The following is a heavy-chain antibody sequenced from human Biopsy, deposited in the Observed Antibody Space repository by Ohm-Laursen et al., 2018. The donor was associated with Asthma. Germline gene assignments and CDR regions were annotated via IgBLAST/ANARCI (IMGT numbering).Heavy chain of an antibody. CDR2: IWYDGSNK. CDR1: GFTFSSYG. J-gene: IGHJ6*02. Sequence: SLRLSCSASGFTFSSYGMHWVRQAPGKGLEWVAVIWYDGSNKYYADSVKGRFTISRDNSKNTLYLQMSSLRVEDTAVYYCARASVVKHYYYYGMDVWGPGTTVTVFS. CDR3: ARASVVKHYYYYGMDV. V-gene: IGHV3-33*01.